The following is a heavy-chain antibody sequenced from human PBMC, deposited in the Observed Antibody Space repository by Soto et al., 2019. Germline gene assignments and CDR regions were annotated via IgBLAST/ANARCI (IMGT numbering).Heavy chain of an antibody. CDR3: ARDFPSYYYDSSGYDY. CDR1: GYTFTSYG. CDR2: ISANNGNT. V-gene: IGHV1-18*01. J-gene: IGHJ4*02. D-gene: IGHD3-22*01. Sequence: ASVKVSCKASGYTFTSYGISWARQAPGQGLEWMGWISANNGNTNYAQKLQGSVTMTTDTSTSTAYMELRSLRSDDTAVYYCARDFPSYYYDSSGYDYLGQGTLVTVSS.